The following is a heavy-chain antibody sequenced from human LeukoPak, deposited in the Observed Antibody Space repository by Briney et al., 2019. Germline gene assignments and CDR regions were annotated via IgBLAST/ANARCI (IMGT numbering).Heavy chain of an antibody. Sequence: WETLSLTCAVYGGSFSGYYWSWIRQPPGKGLEWIGEINHSGSTNYNPSLKSRVTISVDTSKNQFSLKLSSVTAADTAVYYCARFGGIAVARGSDDYWGQGTLVTVSS. CDR2: INHSGST. V-gene: IGHV4-34*01. CDR1: GGSFSGYY. J-gene: IGHJ4*02. D-gene: IGHD6-19*01. CDR3: ARFGGIAVARGSDDY.